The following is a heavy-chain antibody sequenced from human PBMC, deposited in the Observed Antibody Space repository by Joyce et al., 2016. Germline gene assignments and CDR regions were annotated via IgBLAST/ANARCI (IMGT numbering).Heavy chain of an antibody. J-gene: IGHJ6*03. CDR3: ATDRLASYYYYYIDV. CDR2: IIASLGTT. V-gene: IGHV1-69*08. CDR1: GGTFISYT. Sequence: QVQLEQSGAEVKKPGSSVRVSCRASGGTFISYTTTWVRQAPGQGLEWMGRIIASLGTTYYAQKFQGRVTITADKSTSTAYMELSSLKSENTAVYYCATDRLASYYYYYIDVWGKGTTVTVSS.